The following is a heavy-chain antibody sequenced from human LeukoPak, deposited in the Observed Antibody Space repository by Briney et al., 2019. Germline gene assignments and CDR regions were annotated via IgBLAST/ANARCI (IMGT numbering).Heavy chain of an antibody. CDR3: ARGDTADLFGWFDP. D-gene: IGHD5-18*01. V-gene: IGHV4-34*01. Sequence: TSETLSLTCAVYGGSFSGYYWSWIRQPPGKGLEWIGEINHSGSTNYNPSLKSRVTISVDTSKNQFSLKLSSVTAADTAVYYCARGDTADLFGWFDPWGQGTLVTVSS. CDR1: GGSFSGYY. J-gene: IGHJ5*02. CDR2: INHSGST.